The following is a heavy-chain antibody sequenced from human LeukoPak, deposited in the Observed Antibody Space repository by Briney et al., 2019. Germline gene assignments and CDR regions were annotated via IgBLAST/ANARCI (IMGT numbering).Heavy chain of an antibody. D-gene: IGHD2-2*01. CDR3: ARVGVEGASCYDY. CDR2: INPNSGVT. J-gene: IGHJ4*02. Sequence: ASVKVSCKASGYTFTAYSMHWVRQAPGQGLEWMGWINPNSGVTNYAQKFQGRVTMTRDTSISTAYMELSSLRSDVTAVYYCARVGVEGASCYDYWGQGTLVTVSS. CDR1: GYTFTAYS. V-gene: IGHV1-2*02.